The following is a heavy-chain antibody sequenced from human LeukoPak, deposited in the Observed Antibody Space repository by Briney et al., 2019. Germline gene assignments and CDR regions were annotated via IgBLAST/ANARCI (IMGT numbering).Heavy chain of an antibody. Sequence: GGSLRLSCAASGFTVSSNYMSWVRQAPGKGLEWVAVISYDGSNKYYADSVKGRFTISRDNSKNTLYLQMNSLRAEDTAVYYCASIMVRGGTFDYWGQGTLVTVSS. CDR2: ISYDGSNK. CDR1: GFTVSSNY. J-gene: IGHJ4*02. D-gene: IGHD3-10*01. CDR3: ASIMVRGGTFDY. V-gene: IGHV3-30*03.